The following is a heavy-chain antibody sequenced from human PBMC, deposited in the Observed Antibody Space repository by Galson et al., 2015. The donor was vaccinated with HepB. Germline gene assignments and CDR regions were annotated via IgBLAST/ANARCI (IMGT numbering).Heavy chain of an antibody. D-gene: IGHD2-15*01. J-gene: IGHJ3*02. CDR3: AREGSVHADAFDI. V-gene: IGHV4-4*02. Sequence: LSLTCAVSGDSISSRNWWSWVRQPPGKGLEWIGEIYNSGTTNYNPSLKSRVTISIDKSKNDFSLKLNSVTAADTAVYYCAREGSVHADAFDIWGQGAMVIVSS. CDR1: GDSISSRNW. CDR2: IYNSGTT.